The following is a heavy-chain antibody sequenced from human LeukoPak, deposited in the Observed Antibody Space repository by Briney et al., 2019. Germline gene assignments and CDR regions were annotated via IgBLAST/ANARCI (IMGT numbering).Heavy chain of an antibody. D-gene: IGHD3-22*01. CDR3: ARLPGYYDSSGYLR. Sequence: ASVKVSCKASGYTFTGYYMHWVRQAPGQGLEWMGWINPNSGDTNYAQKFQGRVTMTRDTSISTAYMELSRLRSDDTAVYYCARLPGYYDSSGYLRWGQGTLVTVSS. J-gene: IGHJ4*02. CDR2: INPNSGDT. CDR1: GYTFTGYY. V-gene: IGHV1-2*02.